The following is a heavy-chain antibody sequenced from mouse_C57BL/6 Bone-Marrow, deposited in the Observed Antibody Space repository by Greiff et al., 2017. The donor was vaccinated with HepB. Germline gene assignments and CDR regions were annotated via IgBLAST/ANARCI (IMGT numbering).Heavy chain of an antibody. CDR2: ISDGGSYT. CDR3: ATSTFYAMDY. D-gene: IGHD2-1*01. CDR1: GFTFSSYA. J-gene: IGHJ4*01. Sequence: EVQGVESGGGLVKPGGSLKLSCAASGFTFSSYAMSWVRQTPEKRLEWVATISDGGSYTYYPDNVKGRFTISRDKAKNNLYLQMSQLKSEDTAMYYCATSTFYAMDYWGQGTSVTVSS. V-gene: IGHV5-4*01.